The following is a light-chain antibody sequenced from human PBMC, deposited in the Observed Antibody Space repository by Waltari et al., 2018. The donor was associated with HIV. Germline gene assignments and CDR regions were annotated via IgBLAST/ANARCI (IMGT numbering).Light chain of an antibody. Sequence: QSALTQPASVSGSPGQSITISCTGTSNDVGGYNYVSWYQHHPGKAPKLMIYEVSDRPSCVSSRFSGSKSGNTASLTISGLQAEDEADYYCCSFRSGSTLVFGGGTKVTVL. CDR2: EVS. J-gene: IGLJ2*01. CDR1: SNDVGGYNY. V-gene: IGLV2-14*01. CDR3: CSFRSGSTLV.